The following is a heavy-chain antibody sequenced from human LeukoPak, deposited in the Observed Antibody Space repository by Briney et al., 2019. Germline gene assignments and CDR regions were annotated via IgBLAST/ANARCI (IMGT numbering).Heavy chain of an antibody. D-gene: IGHD1-26*01. V-gene: IGHV3-21*01. J-gene: IGHJ4*02. CDR3: ARDPGGWELRFDY. Sequence: GGSLRLSCAASGFTFSSYSMNWVRQAPGKGLEWVSSISSSSSYIYYADSVKGRFTISRDNSKNTLYLQMNSLRAEDTAVYYCARDPGGWELRFDYWGQGTLVTVSS. CDR1: GFTFSSYS. CDR2: ISSSSSYI.